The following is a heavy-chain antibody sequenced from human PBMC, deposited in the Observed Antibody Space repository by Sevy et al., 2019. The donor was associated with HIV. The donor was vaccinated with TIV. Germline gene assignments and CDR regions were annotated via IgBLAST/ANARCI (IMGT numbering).Heavy chain of an antibody. CDR2: ISWNSGSI. J-gene: IGHJ4*02. D-gene: IGHD1-1*01. V-gene: IGHV3-9*01. Sequence: GGSLRLSCAASGFTFDDYAMHWVRQAPGKGLEWVSGISWNSGSIGYADSVKGRFTISRDNAKNSLYLQMNSLRAEDTALYYCAKDTATTGPDYFDYWGQGTTVTVSS. CDR1: GFTFDDYA. CDR3: AKDTATTGPDYFDY.